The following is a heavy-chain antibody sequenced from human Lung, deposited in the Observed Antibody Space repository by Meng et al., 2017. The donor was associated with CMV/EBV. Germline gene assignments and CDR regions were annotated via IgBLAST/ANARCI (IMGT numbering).Heavy chain of an antibody. Sequence: ASGFSLSPYNMNWVRQAPGKGLEWVSSIDSSGTHTYYADSVNGRFTISRDNAKNSLHLQMNSLRADDTAVYYCARGPPPHYYGMDVWGQGTTVTVSS. CDR3: ARGPPPHYYGMDV. J-gene: IGHJ6*02. V-gene: IGHV3-21*01. CDR1: GFSLSPYN. CDR2: IDSSGTHT.